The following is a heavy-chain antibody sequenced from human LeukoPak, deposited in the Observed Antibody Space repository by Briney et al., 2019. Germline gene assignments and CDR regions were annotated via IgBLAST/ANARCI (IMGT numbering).Heavy chain of an antibody. V-gene: IGHV3-30*02. Sequence: GGSLRLPCAASGFTFSSYGMHWVRQAPGKGLEWVAFIRYDGSNKYYADSVKGRFTISRDNSKNTLYLQMNSLRAEDTAVYYCAKDFDSSSWFSDYFDYWGQGTLVTVSS. D-gene: IGHD6-13*01. CDR3: AKDFDSSSWFSDYFDY. J-gene: IGHJ4*02. CDR2: IRYDGSNK. CDR1: GFTFSSYG.